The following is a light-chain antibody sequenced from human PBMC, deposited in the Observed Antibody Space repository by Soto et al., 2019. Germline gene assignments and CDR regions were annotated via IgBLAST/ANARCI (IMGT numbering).Light chain of an antibody. V-gene: IGLV2-23*02. J-gene: IGLJ1*01. CDR2: EVN. CDR1: SSDVGSFNL. Sequence: QSALTQPASWSGSPGQSSSISCTRTSSDVGSFNLVSWYEQHPGKAPKLMIYEVNKRPSGVSNRFSGSKSGNTASLTISGLQAEDEADYYCCSYASSRSYVFGTGTKVTVL. CDR3: CSYASSRSYV.